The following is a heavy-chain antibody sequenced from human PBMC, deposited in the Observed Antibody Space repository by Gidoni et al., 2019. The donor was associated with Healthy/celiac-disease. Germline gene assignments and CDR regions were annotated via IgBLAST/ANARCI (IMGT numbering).Heavy chain of an antibody. CDR1: GFSLSPRGVG. V-gene: IGHV2-5*01. Sequence: QITLTESGPTLVKPTQPLPLTCPFSGFSLSPRGVGVCWIRQPPGKALEWLALIYWNDDKRYSPSLKSRLTITKDTSKNQVVLTMTNMDPVDTATYYCAHSITMVRGVPSYYYYGMDVWGQGTTVTVSS. J-gene: IGHJ6*02. D-gene: IGHD3-10*01. CDR3: AHSITMVRGVPSYYYYGMDV. CDR2: IYWNDDK.